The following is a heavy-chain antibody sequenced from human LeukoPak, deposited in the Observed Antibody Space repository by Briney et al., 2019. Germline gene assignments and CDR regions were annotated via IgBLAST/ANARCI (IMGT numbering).Heavy chain of an antibody. Sequence: GGSLRLSCVASGFTFSNYGMHWVRQAPGKGLEWVAFIRYDGSNKYYADSVKGRFTISRDSSKNTLYLQMNSLRAEDTAVYYCSPGGSYRSGWYAPFDCWGQETLVTVSS. CDR3: SPGGSYRSGWYAPFDC. V-gene: IGHV3-30*02. J-gene: IGHJ4*02. CDR1: GFTFSNYG. D-gene: IGHD6-19*01. CDR2: IRYDGSNK.